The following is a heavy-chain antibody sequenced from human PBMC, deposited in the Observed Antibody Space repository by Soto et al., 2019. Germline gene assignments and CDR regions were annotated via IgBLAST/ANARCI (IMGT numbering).Heavy chain of an antibody. Sequence: PSETLSLTCTVSGGSISSGDYYWSWIRQPPGKGLEWIGYIYYSGSTYYNPSLKSRVSISVDTSKNQFSLKLSSVTAADTAVYRCAREVVVPATQGIDIWGQGTMVTVSS. V-gene: IGHV4-30-4*01. CDR1: GGSISSGDYY. CDR2: IYYSGST. D-gene: IGHD2-15*01. CDR3: AREVVVPATQGIDI. J-gene: IGHJ3*02.